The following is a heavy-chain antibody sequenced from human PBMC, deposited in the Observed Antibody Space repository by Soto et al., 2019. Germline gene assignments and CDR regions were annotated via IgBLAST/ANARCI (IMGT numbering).Heavy chain of an antibody. Sequence: SETLSLTCTVSGGSISSSSYYWGWIRQPQGQGLEWIGSIYYSGSTYYNPSLKSRITISVDTSKNQFSLKLSSVTAADTAVYYCARHGLERGYCGYDLDYWGQGTLVTVSS. CDR2: IYYSGST. CDR3: ARHGLERGYCGYDLDY. D-gene: IGHD5-12*01. J-gene: IGHJ4*02. CDR1: GGSISSSSYY. V-gene: IGHV4-39*01.